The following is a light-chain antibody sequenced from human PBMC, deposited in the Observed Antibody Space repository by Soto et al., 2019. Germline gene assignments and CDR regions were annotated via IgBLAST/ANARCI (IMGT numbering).Light chain of an antibody. CDR1: QSVSNNF. CDR3: QQYGSIPWT. J-gene: IGKJ1*01. CDR2: DAS. Sequence: VVLTKFPGTLSLSPGETATLSCGASQSVSNNFLGWYQQKPGLPPRLLIYDASSRANGIPERFSGRGSGTQFTLTISRLEPEDFAVYYCQQYGSIPWTFGRGTKVDIK. V-gene: IGKV3D-20*01.